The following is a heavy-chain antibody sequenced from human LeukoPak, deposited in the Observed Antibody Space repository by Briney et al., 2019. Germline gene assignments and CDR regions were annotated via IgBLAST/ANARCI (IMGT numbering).Heavy chain of an antibody. V-gene: IGHV1-18*01. CDR2: ISGYNGNT. CDR3: ARDDSSGYFDY. CDR1: GYTFSSYG. D-gene: IGHD3-22*01. J-gene: IGHJ4*02. Sequence: ASVKVSCKASGYTFSSYGISWVRQAPGQGLEWMGWISGYNGNTNYAQKLQGRVTMTTDTSMSTAYMELRSLRSDDTAVYCCARDDSSGYFDYWGQGTLVTVSS.